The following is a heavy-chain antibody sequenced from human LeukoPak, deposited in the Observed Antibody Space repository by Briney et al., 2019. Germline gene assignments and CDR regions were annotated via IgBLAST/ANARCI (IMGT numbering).Heavy chain of an antibody. CDR3: ARGVAMTDPAAFDI. Sequence: NPSETLSLTCTVSGGSISSSSYYWGWIRQPPGKGLEWIGSIYYSGSTYYNPSLKSRVTISVDTSKNQFSLKLSSVIAADTAVYYCARGVAMTDPAAFDIWGQGTMVTVSS. J-gene: IGHJ3*02. CDR1: GGSISSSSYY. D-gene: IGHD3-3*01. V-gene: IGHV4-39*07. CDR2: IYYSGST.